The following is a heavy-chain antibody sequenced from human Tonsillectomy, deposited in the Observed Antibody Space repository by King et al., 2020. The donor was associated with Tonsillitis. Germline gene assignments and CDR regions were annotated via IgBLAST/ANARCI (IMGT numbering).Heavy chain of an antibody. Sequence: VQLVESGGGLVQPGGSLRLSCAASGFTFSNYDMTWVRQAPGKGLEWVSAISGRGDTTYYADSVKGRFTISRDNSKNTLHLQMNSLRADDTAVYYCAKDRAYSVYDSDSGLYFWGQGTLVTVSS. CDR2: ISGRGDTT. V-gene: IGHV3-23*04. CDR1: GFTFSNYD. J-gene: IGHJ4*02. CDR3: AKDRAYSVYDSDSGLYF. D-gene: IGHD5/OR15-5a*01.